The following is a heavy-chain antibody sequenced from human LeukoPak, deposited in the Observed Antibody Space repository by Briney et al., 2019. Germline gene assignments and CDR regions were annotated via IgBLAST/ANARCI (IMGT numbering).Heavy chain of an antibody. V-gene: IGHV3-11*01. CDR1: GFAFSDFY. Sequence: PGGSLRLSSAASGFAFSDFYMFWIRQAPGRGLERISYISNSGSTLYYAASVKGRFTISRDNDKNLLYLQMNSLRADDTAVYYCARDALGSYDYWGQGTLVTVSS. J-gene: IGHJ4*02. CDR2: ISNSGSTL. D-gene: IGHD3-10*01. CDR3: ARDALGSYDY.